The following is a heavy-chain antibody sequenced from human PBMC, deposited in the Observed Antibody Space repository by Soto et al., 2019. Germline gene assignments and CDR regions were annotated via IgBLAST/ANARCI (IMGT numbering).Heavy chain of an antibody. CDR1: GFIFSNYA. CDR2: ISGSGITT. Sequence: EVQLLESGGGLVQPGGSLRLSCAASGFIFSNYAMSWVRQAPGKGLEWVSAISGSGITTYYADSVKGRFTISRDNSKNTLYLQMNSLRAEDTAMVYCARDHKFGAPPWGQGTLVTVSS. V-gene: IGHV3-23*01. D-gene: IGHD3-10*01. J-gene: IGHJ5*02. CDR3: ARDHKFGAPP.